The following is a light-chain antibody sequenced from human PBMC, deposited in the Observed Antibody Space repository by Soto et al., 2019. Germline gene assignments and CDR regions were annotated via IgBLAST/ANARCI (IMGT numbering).Light chain of an antibody. V-gene: IGKV3-20*01. CDR1: QSVDSSY. J-gene: IGKJ2*01. CDR3: QHFGSSPYT. CDR2: GAS. Sequence: EIVLTQSPGTLSLSPGERATLSCRASQSVDSSYLAWYQQTPGQAPRLLIYGASSRAAGIPDRFSGSGSGTDFTLTISRLEPEDFAVYYCQHFGSSPYTFGQGTKLEIQ.